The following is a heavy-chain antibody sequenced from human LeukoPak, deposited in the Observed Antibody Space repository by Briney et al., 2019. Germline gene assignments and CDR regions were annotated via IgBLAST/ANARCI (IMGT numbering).Heavy chain of an antibody. CDR2: IYGDGST. CDR1: GLIVSSNY. CDR3: AKDHGRRDQPGDWFDP. Sequence: GGSLRLSCAASGLIVSSNYMSWVRQAPGKGLEWVSIIYGDGSTYYADSMKGRFTISRDNSKNTLYLQMNSLRVEDTAVYYCAKDHGRRDQPGDWFDPWGQGTLVTVSS. D-gene: IGHD2-15*01. J-gene: IGHJ5*02. V-gene: IGHV3-53*01.